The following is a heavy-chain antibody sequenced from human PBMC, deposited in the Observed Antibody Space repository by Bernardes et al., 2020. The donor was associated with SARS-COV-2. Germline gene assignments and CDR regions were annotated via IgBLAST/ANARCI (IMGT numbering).Heavy chain of an antibody. V-gene: IGHV3-66*02. CDR1: GFAVSRNF. Sequence: VWSLIRSCAASGFAVSRNFMTWVRQAPGKGLEWVSVIYSGGSTYYAESVRGRFTISRDNSKNTLYLQMNGLRAEDTAVYYCARASHYGDKDYWGQGTLVTVSS. J-gene: IGHJ4*02. CDR2: IYSGGST. D-gene: IGHD4-17*01. CDR3: ARASHYGDKDY.